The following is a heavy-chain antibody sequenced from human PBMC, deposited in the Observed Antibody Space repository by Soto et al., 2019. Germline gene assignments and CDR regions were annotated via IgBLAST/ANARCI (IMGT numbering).Heavy chain of an antibody. CDR2: STPIFGRA. CDR3: ASGREYSGDDRDYYCDLDV. V-gene: IGHV1-69*01. D-gene: IGHD2-21*01. J-gene: IGHJ6*02. CDR1: GGTFNNYA. Sequence: QVQLVQSGAEVKKPGSSVKVSCKASGGTFNNYAITWVRQAPGEGLEWMGGSTPIFGRANYAQNFQGRVKMSVDESTSTAYMERSSQRSEDTPVYYCASGREYSGDDRDYYCDLDVWGQGTPVTVSS.